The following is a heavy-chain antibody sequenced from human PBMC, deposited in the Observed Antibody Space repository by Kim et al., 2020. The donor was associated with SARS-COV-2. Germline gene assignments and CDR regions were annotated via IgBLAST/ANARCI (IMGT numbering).Heavy chain of an antibody. J-gene: IGHJ4*02. D-gene: IGHD4-17*01. Sequence: STKYYADSVKGRFTISKDNSKNTLYLQMNSLRAEDTAVYYCARDYGGNLGYWGQGTLVTVSS. CDR3: ARDYGGNLGY. V-gene: IGHV3-30*01. CDR2: STK.